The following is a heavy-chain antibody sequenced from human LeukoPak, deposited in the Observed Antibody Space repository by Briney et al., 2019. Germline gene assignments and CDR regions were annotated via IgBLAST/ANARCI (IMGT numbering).Heavy chain of an antibody. CDR3: TTTHYYYGLDV. J-gene: IGHJ6*02. V-gene: IGHV3-15*01. CDR1: GFTFSNAW. CDR2: IKSSTDGGTT. Sequence: GGSLRLSCAASGFTFSNAWMSWVRQAPGKGLEWVGRIKSSTDGGTTDYAAPVKGRFTISRDDSKDTLYLQTNSLKTEDTAVYYCTTTHYYYGLDVWGQGTTVTVSS.